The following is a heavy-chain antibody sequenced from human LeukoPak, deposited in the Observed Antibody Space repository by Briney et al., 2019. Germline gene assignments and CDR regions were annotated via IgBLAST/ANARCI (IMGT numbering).Heavy chain of an antibody. J-gene: IGHJ6*03. CDR1: GYTFTSYY. V-gene: IGHV1-2*02. Sequence: ASVKVSCKASGYTFTSYYMHWVRQAPGQVLEWMGWINPNSGGTNYAQKFQGRVTMTRDTSISTAYMELSRLRSDDTDVYSCARARRSRRCYDYSYYYMDVWGKGTTVTISS. D-gene: IGHD2-15*01. CDR2: INPNSGGT. CDR3: ARARRSRRCYDYSYYYMDV.